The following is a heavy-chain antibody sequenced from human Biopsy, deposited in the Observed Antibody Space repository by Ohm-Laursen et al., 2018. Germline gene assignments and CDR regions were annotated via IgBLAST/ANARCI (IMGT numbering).Heavy chain of an antibody. Sequence: GSLRLSCTASGFTFSNYEMNWVRQAPGKGLEWVSMIHGSGRTDYADSVKGRFTVSRDNSKDTVYLQMNALRVDDTAMYYCAGAGGHSFWGQGALVTVSP. V-gene: IGHV3-66*01. CDR1: GFTFSNYE. J-gene: IGHJ4*02. CDR2: IHGSGRT. CDR3: AGAGGHSF. D-gene: IGHD3-16*01.